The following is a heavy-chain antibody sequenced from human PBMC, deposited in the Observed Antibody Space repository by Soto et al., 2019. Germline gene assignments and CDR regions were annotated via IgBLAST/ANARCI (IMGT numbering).Heavy chain of an antibody. D-gene: IGHD6-19*01. CDR1: GFTFSSYS. V-gene: IGHV3-48*01. CDR2: ISSSSSTI. J-gene: IGHJ4*02. Sequence: GGSLRLSCAASGFTFSSYSMNWVRQAPGKGLEWGSYISSSSSTIYYADSVKGRFTISRDSAKNSLYLQMNSLRAEDTAVYYCANGGRQWLVISDFHYWGQGALVTVSS. CDR3: ANGGRQWLVISDFHY.